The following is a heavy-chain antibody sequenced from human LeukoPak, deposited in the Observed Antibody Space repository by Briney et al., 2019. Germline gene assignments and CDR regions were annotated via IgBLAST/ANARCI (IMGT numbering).Heavy chain of an antibody. CDR1: GFTFSSYA. Sequence: PGGSLRLSCAASGFTFSSYAMHWVRQAPGKGLEWVAVISYDGSNKYYADSVKGRFTISRDNSKNTLYLQMNSLRAEDTAVYYCARDIVVVPAAPYGMDVWGQGTTVTVSS. J-gene: IGHJ6*02. CDR2: ISYDGSNK. V-gene: IGHV3-30-3*01. CDR3: ARDIVVVPAAPYGMDV. D-gene: IGHD2-2*01.